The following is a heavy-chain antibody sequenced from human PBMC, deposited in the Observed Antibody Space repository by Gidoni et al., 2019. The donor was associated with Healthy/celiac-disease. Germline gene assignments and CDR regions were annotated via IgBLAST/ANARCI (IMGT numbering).Heavy chain of an antibody. J-gene: IGHJ4*02. V-gene: IGHV3-30*18. CDR2: ISYDGSNK. CDR1: GFTFSSYG. Sequence: QVQLVESGGGVVQPGRSLRLSCAASGFTFSSYGMHWVRQAPGKGLGWVAVISYDGSNKYYADSVKGRFTISRDNSKNTLYLQMNSLRAEDTAVYYCAKDRPRFSRVVVAAPFDYWGQGTLVTVSS. CDR3: AKDRPRFSRVVVAAPFDY. D-gene: IGHD2-15*01.